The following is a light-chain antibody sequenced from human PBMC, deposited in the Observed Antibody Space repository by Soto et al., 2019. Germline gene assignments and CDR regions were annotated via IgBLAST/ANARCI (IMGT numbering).Light chain of an antibody. CDR2: SNN. V-gene: IGLV1-44*01. Sequence: QPVLTQPPSASGTPGQRVTISCSGSSSNIGSNTVNWYQQLPGTAPKLLIYSNNQRPSGVPDRFSGSKSGTSASLAISGLQSEDEADYYCCAYSGSSIVVFGGGTKLTVL. J-gene: IGLJ2*01. CDR3: CAYSGSSIVV. CDR1: SSNIGSNT.